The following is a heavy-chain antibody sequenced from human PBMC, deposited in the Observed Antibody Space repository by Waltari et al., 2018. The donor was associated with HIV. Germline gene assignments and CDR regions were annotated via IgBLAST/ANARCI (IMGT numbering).Heavy chain of an antibody. D-gene: IGHD2-2*01. CDR2: ISYDGSNK. J-gene: IGHJ4*02. CDR1: GCSSSRYA. CDR3: ARDPQYCSSTSCSYYFDY. V-gene: IGHV3-30-3*01. Sequence: QVQLVESGGGVVQPGRSMRLSCPASGCSSSRYALHGGRQAPGKGLEWVAVISYDGSNKYYADSVKGRFTISRDNSKNTLYLQRNSLRAEDTAVYYCARDPQYCSSTSCSYYFDYWGQGTLVTVSS.